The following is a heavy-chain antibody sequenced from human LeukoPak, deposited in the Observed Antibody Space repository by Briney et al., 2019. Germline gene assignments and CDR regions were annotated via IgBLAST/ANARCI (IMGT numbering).Heavy chain of an antibody. CDR1: GYTFTSYG. Sequence: ASVKVSCKASGYTFTSYGISWVRQAPGQGLEWMGWISAYNSNTNYAQKLQGRVTMTTDTSTSTAYMELRSLRSDDTAVYCCARLGSNYDLWSGYSYYYYYYMDVWGKGTTVTVSS. CDR3: ARLGSNYDLWSGYSYYYYYYMDV. CDR2: ISAYNSNT. D-gene: IGHD3-3*01. V-gene: IGHV1-18*01. J-gene: IGHJ6*03.